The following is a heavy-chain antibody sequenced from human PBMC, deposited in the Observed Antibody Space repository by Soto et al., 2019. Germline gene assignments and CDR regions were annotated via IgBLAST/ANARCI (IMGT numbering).Heavy chain of an antibody. D-gene: IGHD3-16*01. CDR2: IYWHDDK. CDR1: VFSLSTTGVG. CDR3: AHRGGATVGLYYFDY. J-gene: IGHJ4*02. Sequence: SGPTLVNPTQTLTLTCTFSVFSLSTTGVGVSWIRQPPGKALEWLALIYWHDDKRYSPSLKSRLTITKDTSKNQVVLTMTNMDPVDTATYYCAHRGGATVGLYYFDYWGQGALVTAPQ. V-gene: IGHV2-5*01.